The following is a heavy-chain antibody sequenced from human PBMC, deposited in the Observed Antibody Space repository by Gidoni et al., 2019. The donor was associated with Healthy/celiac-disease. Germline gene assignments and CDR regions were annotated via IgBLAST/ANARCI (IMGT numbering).Heavy chain of an antibody. J-gene: IGHJ4*02. Sequence: QVQLVEAGGGVVQPGRSLRLSCAASGFTFSSYGMHWVRQAPGKGLEWVAVISYDGSNKYYADSVKGRFTISRDNSKNTLYLQMNSLRAEDTAVYYCAKETVGFRELGGGDYWGQGTLVTVSS. V-gene: IGHV3-30*18. CDR1: GFTFSSYG. CDR3: AKETVGFRELGGGDY. D-gene: IGHD3-10*01. CDR2: ISYDGSNK.